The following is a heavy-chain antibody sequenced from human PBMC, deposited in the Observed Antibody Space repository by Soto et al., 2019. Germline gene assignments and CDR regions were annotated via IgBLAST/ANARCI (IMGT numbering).Heavy chain of an antibody. CDR1: GYSFISYW. D-gene: IGHD4-17*01. Sequence: PGESLKISCKGSGYSFISYWIGWVRQMPGKGLEWMGIIYPGDSDTRYSPSFQGQVTISADKSISTAYLQWRSLKASDTAMYYWEKLPPGDKAFDYWGRGTLVTVSP. J-gene: IGHJ4*02. V-gene: IGHV5-51*01. CDR3: EKLPPGDKAFDY. CDR2: IYPGDSDT.